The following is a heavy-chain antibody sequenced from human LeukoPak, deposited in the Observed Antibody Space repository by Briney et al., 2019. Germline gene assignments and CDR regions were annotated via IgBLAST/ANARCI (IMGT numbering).Heavy chain of an antibody. Sequence: SETLSLTCAVYGGSFSGYYWSWIRQSPGKGLEWIGEINHSGSTKYNPSLESRLSISVDTSKNQFSLKLSSVTAADTAVYYCARDGGYCDGNSCYSDNWGQGTLVTVSS. J-gene: IGHJ4*02. D-gene: IGHD2-21*01. V-gene: IGHV4-34*01. CDR3: ARDGGYCDGNSCYSDN. CDR2: INHSGST. CDR1: GGSFSGYY.